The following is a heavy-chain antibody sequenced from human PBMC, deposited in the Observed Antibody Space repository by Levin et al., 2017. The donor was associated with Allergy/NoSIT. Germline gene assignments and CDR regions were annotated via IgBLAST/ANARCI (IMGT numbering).Heavy chain of an antibody. D-gene: IGHD3-3*01. CDR2: IIPIFGTA. CDR3: ASQRANFWSGYYSYYYYGMDV. CDR1: GGTFSSYA. V-gene: IGHV1-69*13. J-gene: IGHJ6*02. Sequence: ASVKVSCKASGGTFSSYAISWVRQAPGQGLEWMGGIIPIFGTANYAQKFQGRVTITADESTSTAYMELSSLRSEDTAVYYCASQRANFWSGYYSYYYYGMDVWGQGTTVTASS.